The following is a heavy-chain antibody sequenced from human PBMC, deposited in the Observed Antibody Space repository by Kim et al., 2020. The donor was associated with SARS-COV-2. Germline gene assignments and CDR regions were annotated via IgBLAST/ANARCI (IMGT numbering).Heavy chain of an antibody. J-gene: IGHJ6*02. CDR1: GYTFTSYA. D-gene: IGHD3-22*01. V-gene: IGHV7-4-1*02. Sequence: ASVKVSCKASGYTFTSYAMNWVRQAPGQGLEWMGWINTNTGNPTYAQGFTGRFVFSLDTSVSTAYLQISSLKAEDTAVYYCARDGMIVVPYYGMDVWGQGTTVTVSS. CDR2: INTNTGNP. CDR3: ARDGMIVVPYYGMDV.